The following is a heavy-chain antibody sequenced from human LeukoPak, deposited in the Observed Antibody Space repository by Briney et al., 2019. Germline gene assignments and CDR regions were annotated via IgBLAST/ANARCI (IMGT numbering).Heavy chain of an antibody. J-gene: IGHJ4*02. CDR3: VRDPSGSGFAFDS. CDR2: IWFDGSNK. V-gene: IGHV3-33*01. CDR1: GFIFSNDA. D-gene: IGHD1-1*01. Sequence: GGSLRLSCAASGFIFSNDAMHWVRQAPGKGLEWVAFIWFDGSNKHYADSVKGRFTISRDNSEDALYLQMNSLRAEDTAVYYCVRDPSGSGFAFDSWGQGALVTVSS.